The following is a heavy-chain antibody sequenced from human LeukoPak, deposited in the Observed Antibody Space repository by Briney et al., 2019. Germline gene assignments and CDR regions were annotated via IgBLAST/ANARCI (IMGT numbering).Heavy chain of an antibody. CDR2: MNPNSGNT. D-gene: IGHD5-12*01. J-gene: IGHJ6*03. CDR1: GYTFTSYD. CDR3: ARGPIVATIPGYYYYMDV. V-gene: IGHV1-8*01. Sequence: VASVKVSCKASGYTFTSYDINWARQATGQGLEWMGWMNPNSGNTGYAQKFQGRVTMTRNTSISTAYMELSSLRSEDTAVYYCARGPIVATIPGYYYYMDVWGKGTTVTVSS.